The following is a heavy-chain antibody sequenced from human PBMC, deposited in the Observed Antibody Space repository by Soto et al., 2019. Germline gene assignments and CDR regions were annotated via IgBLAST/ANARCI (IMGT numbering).Heavy chain of an antibody. Sequence: QLQLQESGPGLVKPSETLSLTCTVSGGSISSSSDYWGWIRQPPGKGLEWIGTIHYSGNTYYNLSLNSRVTISVDTSKNQFSLKVSSVTAADTAVYYCARISYSHRWREWYLDLWGRGTLVTVSS. CDR2: IHYSGNT. CDR1: GGSISSSSDY. V-gene: IGHV4-39*01. D-gene: IGHD4-4*01. J-gene: IGHJ2*01. CDR3: ARISYSHRWREWYLDL.